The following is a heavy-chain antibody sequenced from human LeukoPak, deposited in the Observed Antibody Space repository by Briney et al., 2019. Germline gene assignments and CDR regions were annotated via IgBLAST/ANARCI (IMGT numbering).Heavy chain of an antibody. Sequence: GGSLRLSCAASGFTFSSHGMNWVRQAPGKGLEWLSSITTASTSYIYYADSVKGRFTISRDDAKNSLYLQMDSLRAEDTAVYYCARDYGGPHYFDYWGQGTLVTVSS. V-gene: IGHV3-21*01. CDR1: GFTFSSHG. CDR2: ITTASTSYI. J-gene: IGHJ4*02. D-gene: IGHD2-15*01. CDR3: ARDYGGPHYFDY.